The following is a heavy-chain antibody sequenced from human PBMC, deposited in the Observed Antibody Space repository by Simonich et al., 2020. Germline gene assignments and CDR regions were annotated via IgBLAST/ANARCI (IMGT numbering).Heavy chain of an antibody. CDR3: ARGRIAAAGTYYYYYMDV. D-gene: IGHD6-13*01. V-gene: IGHV1-2*02. CDR2: RNPNSGGT. J-gene: IGHJ6*03. Sequence: QVQLVQSGAEVKKPGASVKVSCKASGYTFTGYYMHWVRQAPGQGLEWMGRRNPNSGGTNYAQKLQSRVTMTRDTSISTAYMELSRLRSDDTAVYYCARGRIAAAGTYYYYYMDVWGKGTTVTVSS. CDR1: GYTFTGYY.